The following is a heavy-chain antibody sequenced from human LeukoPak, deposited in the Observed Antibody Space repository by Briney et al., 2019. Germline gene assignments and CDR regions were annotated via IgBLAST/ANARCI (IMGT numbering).Heavy chain of an antibody. D-gene: IGHD3-3*01. CDR2: IYYSGST. J-gene: IGHJ6*03. CDR1: GGSISSYY. CDR3: ARGGGHITIFGERRGRYYYYYMDV. V-gene: IGHV4-59*12. Sequence: SETLSLTCTVSGGSISSYYWSWIRQPPGKGLEWIGYIYYSGSTNYNPSLKSRVTISVDTSKNQFSLKLSSVTAAGTAVYYCARGGGHITIFGERRGRYYYYYMDVWGKGTTVTVSS.